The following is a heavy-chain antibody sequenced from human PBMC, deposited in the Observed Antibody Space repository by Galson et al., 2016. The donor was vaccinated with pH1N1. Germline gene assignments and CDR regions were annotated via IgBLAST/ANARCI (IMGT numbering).Heavy chain of an antibody. J-gene: IGHJ4*02. CDR3: ITENYKSGWYTDF. D-gene: IGHD6-19*01. V-gene: IGHV3-15*01. CDR2: IKSRFDGGAT. CDR1: GFSSNYAW. Sequence: SLRLSCAASGFSSNYAWMAWVRQAPGKGLDWVGRIKSRFDGGATVYGAPVKGRFTISRDDSKNTLYLQMNSLKTEDTAMYYCITENYKSGWYTDFWGQGTLVTVSS.